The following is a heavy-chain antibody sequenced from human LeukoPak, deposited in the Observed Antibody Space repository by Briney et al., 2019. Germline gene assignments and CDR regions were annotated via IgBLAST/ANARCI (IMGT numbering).Heavy chain of an antibody. CDR2: IYSGDST. V-gene: IGHV3-66*04. J-gene: IGHJ3*02. Sequence: GGSLRLSCAASGFTVSSNYMSWVRQAPGKGLEWVSVIYSGDSTYYADSVKGRFTISRDSSKNTLFLQMNSLRAEDTAVYYCVRLRSGAFDIWGQGTMVTVSS. CDR1: GFTVSSNY. CDR3: VRLRSGAFDI.